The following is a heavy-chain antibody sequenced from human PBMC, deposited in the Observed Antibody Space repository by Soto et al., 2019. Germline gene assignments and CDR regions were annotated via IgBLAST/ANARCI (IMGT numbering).Heavy chain of an antibody. J-gene: IGHJ4*02. V-gene: IGHV3-23*01. CDR3: ARVAY. CDR1: EFTSSSYA. Sequence: GGSLRLSCEASEFTSSSYAMSWVRQAPGKGLEWVSAISGSGSNTYYADSVKGRFTISRDNSKNTLFLQMNTLRPEDTAMYYCARVAYWGPGTQVTVSS. CDR2: ISGSGSNT.